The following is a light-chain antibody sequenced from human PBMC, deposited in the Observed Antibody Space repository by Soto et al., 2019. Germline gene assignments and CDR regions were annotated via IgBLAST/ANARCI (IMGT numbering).Light chain of an antibody. CDR3: HQYNNWPRT. Sequence: EIVMTQSPATLSVSPGERATLSCRASQSVSSNLAWYQQNPGQAPRLLIYGASTRATGIPARFSSSGSGTEFILIISSLQSEDFAVYYCHQYNNWPRTFGQGTKVEIK. CDR1: QSVSSN. CDR2: GAS. J-gene: IGKJ1*01. V-gene: IGKV3-15*01.